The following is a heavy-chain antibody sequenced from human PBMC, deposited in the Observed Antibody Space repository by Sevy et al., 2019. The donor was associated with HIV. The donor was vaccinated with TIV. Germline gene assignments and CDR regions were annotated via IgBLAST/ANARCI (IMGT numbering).Heavy chain of an antibody. CDR1: GFAFSDYG. D-gene: IGHD3-10*01. Sequence: GGSLRLSCVASGFAFSDYGMHWVRQAPGKGLEWVATINQDGSETFYVDSVKGRFTISRHNPRKSLYLQMNSLSAEDTAVYYCARLFYGSADYWGQGTLVTVSS. CDR3: ARLFYGSADY. J-gene: IGHJ4*02. V-gene: IGHV3-7*01. CDR2: INQDGSET.